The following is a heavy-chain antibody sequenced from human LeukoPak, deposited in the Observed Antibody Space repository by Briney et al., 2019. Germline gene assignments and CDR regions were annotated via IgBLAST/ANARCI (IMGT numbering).Heavy chain of an antibody. CDR2: ISWNSGSI. CDR3: AKDILAAAGIIDY. V-gene: IGHV3-9*01. D-gene: IGHD6-13*01. CDR1: GFTFDDYA. J-gene: IGHJ4*02. Sequence: GGSLRLSCAASGFTFDDYAMHWVRQAPGKGLEWVSGISWNSGSIGYADSVKGRFTISRDNAKNSLYLQMNSLRAEDTALYYCAKDILAAAGIIDYWGQGTLVTVSS.